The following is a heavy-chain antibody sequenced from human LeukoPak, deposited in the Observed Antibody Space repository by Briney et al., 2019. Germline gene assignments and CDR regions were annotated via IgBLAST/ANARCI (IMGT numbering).Heavy chain of an antibody. J-gene: IGHJ4*02. CDR2: ISGGGVTT. D-gene: IGHD6-19*01. CDR1: GFTFSSDA. CDR3: AKDKYSSGWSYFDY. Sequence: GGSLRLSCAASGFTFSSDALSWVRQTPGKGLDWVSAISGGGVTTYYADSVQGRFTISRDNSKNTLYLQMNSLRAEDTAVYYCAKDKYSSGWSYFDYWGQGTLVTVSS. V-gene: IGHV3-23*01.